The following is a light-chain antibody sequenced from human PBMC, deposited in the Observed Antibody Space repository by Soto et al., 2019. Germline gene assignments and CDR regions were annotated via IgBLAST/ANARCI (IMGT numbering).Light chain of an antibody. CDR1: QSIGRY. Sequence: DIQMTQSPSSLSASVGDRVTVTCRASQSIGRYLNWYQQKPGKAPKLLIYDVSSLQTGVPSRFSGDEPGTDFTLTISGLQPEDCRTYYCLCRFDWPTFGGGATLEIK. CDR2: DVS. J-gene: IGKJ4*01. V-gene: IGKV1-39*02. CDR3: LCRFDWPT.